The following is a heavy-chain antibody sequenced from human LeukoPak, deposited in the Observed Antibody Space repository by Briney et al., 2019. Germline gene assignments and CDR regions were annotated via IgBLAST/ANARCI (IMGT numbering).Heavy chain of an antibody. D-gene: IGHD2-8*01. CDR3: ARGGLRVMVYRLYYMDV. J-gene: IGHJ6*03. V-gene: IGHV1-2*02. CDR1: GYTFTGYY. Sequence: GASVKVSCKASGYTFTGYYMHWVRQAPGQGLEWMGWINPNSGGTNYAQKLQGRVTMTTDTSTSTAYMELRSLRSDDTAVYYCARGGLRVMVYRLYYMDVWGKGTTVTVSS. CDR2: INPNSGGT.